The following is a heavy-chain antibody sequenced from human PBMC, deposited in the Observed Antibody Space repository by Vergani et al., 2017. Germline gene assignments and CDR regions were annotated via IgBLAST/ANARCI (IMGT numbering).Heavy chain of an antibody. D-gene: IGHD2-21*01. J-gene: IGHJ4*02. Sequence: EVQLVESGGGLLKPGDHVRLSCAVSGLNFNDAWMTWVRQAPGKGLEWLGRVISKKDGGRADYSPHVKGTITISRDESKSTIYLDMNSLRIDYTATYYCSTYTVVASFSWGPGTRVTFSS. CDR2: VISKKDGGRA. CDR1: GLNFNDAW. V-gene: IGHV3-15*01. CDR3: STYTVVASFS.